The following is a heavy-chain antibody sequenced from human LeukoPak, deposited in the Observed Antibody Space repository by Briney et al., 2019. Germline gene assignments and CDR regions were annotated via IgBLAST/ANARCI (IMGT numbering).Heavy chain of an antibody. D-gene: IGHD6-13*01. CDR3: ARANWKIAAAGGFDP. V-gene: IGHV3-7*01. CDR2: IKQDGSEK. Sequence: PGGSLRLFCAASGFTFSIYWMSWVRQAPGKGLEWVANIKQDGSEKYYVDSVKGRFTISRDNAKNSLYLQMNSLRAEDTAVYYCARANWKIAAAGGFDPWGQGTLVTVSS. CDR1: GFTFSIYW. J-gene: IGHJ5*02.